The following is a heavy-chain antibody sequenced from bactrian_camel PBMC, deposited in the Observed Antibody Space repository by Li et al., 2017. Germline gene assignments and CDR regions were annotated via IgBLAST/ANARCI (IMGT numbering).Heavy chain of an antibody. Sequence: HVQLVESGGGSVQAGGSLRLSCTASGFTFDDSDMGWYRQAPGNECEVVSTISSDGSTYYADSVKGRFTISQDNAKNTVYLQMNSLKSDDTALYYCATQNAYGGSWRRLETASYNYWGQGTQVTVS. V-gene: IGHV3S63*01. CDR2: TISSDGST. CDR1: GFTFDDSD. CDR3: ATQNAYGGSWRRLETASYNY. J-gene: IGHJ4*01. D-gene: IGHD6*01.